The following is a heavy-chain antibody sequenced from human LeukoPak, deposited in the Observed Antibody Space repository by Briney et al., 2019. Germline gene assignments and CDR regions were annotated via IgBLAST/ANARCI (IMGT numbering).Heavy chain of an antibody. CDR2: IYYSGST. Sequence: SETLSLTCIVSGGSISSDYWSWIRQPPGKGLGWIGYIYYSGSTNYNPSLKSRATISVDTSKKQFSLRLSSVTAADTAVYYCARRSMVRTVGYYYGMDVWGQGTTVTVSS. J-gene: IGHJ6*02. D-gene: IGHD4/OR15-4a*01. V-gene: IGHV4-59*08. CDR3: ARRSMVRTVGYYYGMDV. CDR1: GGSISSDY.